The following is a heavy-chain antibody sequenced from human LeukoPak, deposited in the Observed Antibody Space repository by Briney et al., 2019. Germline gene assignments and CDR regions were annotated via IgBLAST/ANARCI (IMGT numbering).Heavy chain of an antibody. J-gene: IGHJ4*02. D-gene: IGHD3-22*01. V-gene: IGHV3-7*01. CDR3: ARDRGPNYYDSSGPFDY. Sequence: LTGGSLRLSCAASGFTFSSYWMSWVRQAPGKGLEWVANIKQDRSEKYYVDSVKGRFTISRDNAKNSLYLQMNSLRAEDTAVYYCARDRGPNYYDSSGPFDYWGQGTLVTVSS. CDR2: IKQDRSEK. CDR1: GFTFSSYW.